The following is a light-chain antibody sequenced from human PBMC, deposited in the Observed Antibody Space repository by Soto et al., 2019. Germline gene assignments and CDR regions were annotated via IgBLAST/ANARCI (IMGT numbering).Light chain of an antibody. CDR3: GSYVTGSTLV. V-gene: IGLV2-14*03. CDR2: DVS. CDR1: SSDVGGYNS. J-gene: IGLJ2*01. Sequence: QSALTQPASVSGSPGQSITISCTGTSSDVGGYNSVSWYQQHPGNAPELLIYDVSDRPSGVSNRFSGSKSGNTASLTISGLQAADEADYYCGSYVTGSTLVFGGGTKLTVL.